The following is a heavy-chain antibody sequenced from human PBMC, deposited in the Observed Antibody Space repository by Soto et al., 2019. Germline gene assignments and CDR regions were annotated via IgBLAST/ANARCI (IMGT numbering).Heavy chain of an antibody. CDR2: INPSGGST. CDR1: GYTFTSYY. D-gene: IGHD3-22*01. J-gene: IGHJ4*02. Sequence: ASVKVSCKASGYTFTSYYMHWVRQAPGQGLEWMGIINPSGGSTSYAQKFQGRVTMTRDTSTSTVYMELSSLRSEDTAVYYCARDYFVYDSSGYSGFDYWGQGTLVTVSS. CDR3: ARDYFVYDSSGYSGFDY. V-gene: IGHV1-46*01.